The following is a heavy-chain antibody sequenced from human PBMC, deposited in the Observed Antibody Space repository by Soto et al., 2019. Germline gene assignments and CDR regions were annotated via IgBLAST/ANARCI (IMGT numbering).Heavy chain of an antibody. V-gene: IGHV4-59*01. CDR3: ARDKSNWFDP. CDR1: GGSISSCY. J-gene: IGHJ5*02. Sequence: SETLSLTCTVSGGSISSCYGSWIRQPRGQGLESSGYIYYSRTHNPNTSLKNRVSRSVDTSKTQIARNLSSVTGADTCLYYCARDKSNWFDPWGQGTLVTVSS. CDR2: IYYSRTH.